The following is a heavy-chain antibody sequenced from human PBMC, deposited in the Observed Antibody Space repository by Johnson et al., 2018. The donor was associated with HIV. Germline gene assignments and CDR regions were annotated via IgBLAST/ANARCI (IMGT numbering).Heavy chain of an antibody. J-gene: IGHJ3*02. CDR1: GFTFSGYW. V-gene: IGHV3-66*01. CDR3: ARADSSSSPWMGLDI. D-gene: IGHD6-13*01. CDR2: IYSGGST. Sequence: MLLVESGGGLVQPGGSLRLSCAASGFTFSGYWMTWVRQAPGKGLEWVSVIYSGGSTYYDDSVKGRFTLSRDNSKNTLYLQMNSLRAEDTAVYYCARADSSSSPWMGLDIWGQGTMVTVSS.